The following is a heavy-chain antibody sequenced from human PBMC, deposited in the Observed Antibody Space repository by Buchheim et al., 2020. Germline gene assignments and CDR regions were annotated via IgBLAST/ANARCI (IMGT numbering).Heavy chain of an antibody. CDR2: IHYSGCT. D-gene: IGHD5-18*01. CDR3: ARQSGYPKHWYFDL. V-gene: IGHV4-59*08. Sequence: QVQLQESGPGLVKPSETLSLTCTVSGGSISSYYLSWIRQPPGKGLELIGLIHYSGCTNYNPSLNSRVNNSVHTSKHQLTLKLSSVTAADTAVYYCARQSGYPKHWYFDLWGRGTL. CDR1: GGSISSYY. J-gene: IGHJ2*01.